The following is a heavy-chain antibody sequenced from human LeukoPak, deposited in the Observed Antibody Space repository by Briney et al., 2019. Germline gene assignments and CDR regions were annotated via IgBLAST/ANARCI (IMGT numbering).Heavy chain of an antibody. Sequence: ASVKVSCKASGYTFTSYYMHCVRQAPGQGLEWMGTINPSGGSRSYAQKFQGRVTMTRDTSTSTVYMELSSLRSEDTAVYFCARDACSSTICQAGGNWFDPWGQGTLVIVS. D-gene: IGHD2-2*01. CDR3: ARDACSSTICQAGGNWFDP. V-gene: IGHV1-46*01. J-gene: IGHJ5*02. CDR1: GYTFTSYY. CDR2: INPSGGSR.